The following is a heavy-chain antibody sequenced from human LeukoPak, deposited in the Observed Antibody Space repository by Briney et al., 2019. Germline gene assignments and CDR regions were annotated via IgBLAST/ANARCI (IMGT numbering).Heavy chain of an antibody. CDR2: IGTAGDT. V-gene: IGHV3-13*04. Sequence: GGSLRLSCAASGFTFRSYDMHWVRKATGKGLEWVSAIGTAGDTYYPGSVKGRFTISRENAKNSFYLQMNNLRAGDTAVYYCARGADYSSSWYRESDAFDIWGQGTLVTVSS. CDR3: ARGADYSSSWYRESDAFDI. CDR1: GFTFRSYD. J-gene: IGHJ3*02. D-gene: IGHD6-13*01.